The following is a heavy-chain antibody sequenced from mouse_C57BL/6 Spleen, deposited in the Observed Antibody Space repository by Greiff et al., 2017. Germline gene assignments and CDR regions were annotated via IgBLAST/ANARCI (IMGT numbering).Heavy chain of an antibody. D-gene: IGHD2-4*01. CDR1: GYTFTSYW. Sequence: QVQLKESGAELVKPGASVKLSCKASGYTFTSYWMHWVKQRPGQGLEWIGMIHPNSGSTNYNEKFKSKATLTVDKSSSTAYMQLSSLTSEDSAVYYCARCSYYDYDRYAMDYWGQGTSVTVSS. J-gene: IGHJ4*01. CDR3: ARCSYYDYDRYAMDY. V-gene: IGHV1-64*01. CDR2: IHPNSGST.